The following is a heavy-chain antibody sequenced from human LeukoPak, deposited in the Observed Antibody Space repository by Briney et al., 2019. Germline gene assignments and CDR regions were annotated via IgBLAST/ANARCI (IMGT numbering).Heavy chain of an antibody. V-gene: IGHV4-61*02. CDR2: IYTSGST. CDR3: ARHSPNDYGDYFDY. Sequence: SSETLSLTCTVSGGSISSGSYYWSWIRQPAGKGLEWIGRIYTSGSTNYNPSLKSRVTISVDTSKNQFSLKLSSVTAADTAVYYCARHSPNDYGDYFDYWGQGTLVTVSS. D-gene: IGHD4-17*01. CDR1: GGSISSGSYY. J-gene: IGHJ4*02.